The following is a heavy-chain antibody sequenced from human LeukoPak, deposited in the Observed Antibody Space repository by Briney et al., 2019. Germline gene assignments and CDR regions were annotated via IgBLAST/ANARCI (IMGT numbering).Heavy chain of an antibody. V-gene: IGHV1-18*01. CDR2: ISAYNGNT. CDR3: ARDSSGPPRRGRNAFDI. J-gene: IGHJ3*02. Sequence: GASVKVPCKASGYTFTSYGISWVRQAPGQGLEWMGWISAYNGNTNYAQKLQGRVTMTTDTSTSTAYMELRSLRSDDTAVYYCARDSSGPPRRGRNAFDIWGQGTMVTVSS. CDR1: GYTFTSYG. D-gene: IGHD3-22*01.